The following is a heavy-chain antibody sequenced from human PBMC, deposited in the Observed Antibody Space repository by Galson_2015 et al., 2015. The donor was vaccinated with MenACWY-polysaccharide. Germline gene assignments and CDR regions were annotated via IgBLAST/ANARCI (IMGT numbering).Heavy chain of an antibody. CDR2: IYVGGSR. V-gene: IGHV3-53*01. Sequence: SLRLSCAASGFTVSANYMSWVRQAPGRGLEWVSIIYVGGSRHYADSVKGRLTISEDNSENTLYLQMNSLRAEDTAVYYCARGASQVGGLASWSLDIWGPGTMVTVSS. D-gene: IGHD1-26*01. J-gene: IGHJ3*02. CDR1: GFTVSANY. CDR3: ARGASQVGGLASWSLDI.